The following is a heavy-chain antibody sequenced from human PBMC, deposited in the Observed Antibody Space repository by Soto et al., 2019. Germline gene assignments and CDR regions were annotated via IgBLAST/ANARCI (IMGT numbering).Heavy chain of an antibody. J-gene: IGHJ6*02. D-gene: IGHD1-26*01. CDR2: ITGPRTTI. CDR1: GFIFSTYT. CDR3: PRSREPGVHYGLDV. Sequence: EVQLVESGGDFVQPGGSLRLSCAGSGFIFSTYTMNWVRQAPGKGQEWLAYITGPRTTISYRDGVKGRFTIPRDNAKRSLFLQLDRLRDDDTAVYYCPRSREPGVHYGLDVWLPGTTVTVSS. V-gene: IGHV3-48*02.